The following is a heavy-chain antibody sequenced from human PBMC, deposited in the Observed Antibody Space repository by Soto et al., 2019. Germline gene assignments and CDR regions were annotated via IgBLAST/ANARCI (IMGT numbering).Heavy chain of an antibody. V-gene: IGHV1-69*01. D-gene: IGHD3-10*01. CDR2: IIPAFGTP. CDR1: GGTFNNYA. CDR3: ARDTREITRVRGVIPYYIYHMDV. Sequence: QVQLAQSGAEVKKRVSSVKVSCRVSGGTFNNYAISWVRQAPGEGLEWMGGIIPAFGTPKYAQRFQDRVTISADVYAATAYMELTSLRSDDTAVYYCARDTREITRVRGVIPYYIYHMDVWGPGTTVAVSS. J-gene: IGHJ6*02.